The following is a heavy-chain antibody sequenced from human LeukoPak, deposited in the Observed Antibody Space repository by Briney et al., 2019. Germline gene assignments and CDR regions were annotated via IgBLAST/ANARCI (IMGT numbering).Heavy chain of an antibody. V-gene: IGHV4-4*02. CDR2: IYHSGST. CDR1: GGSISSSNW. CDR3: ARVRGYSSGWVDY. D-gene: IGHD6-19*01. J-gene: IGHJ4*02. Sequence: PSGTLSLTCAVSGGSISSSNWWSWVRQPPGKGLEWIGEIYHSGSTNYNPSLKSRVTISVDKSKNQFSLKLSSVTAADTAVYYCARVRGYSSGWVDYWGQGTLVTVSS.